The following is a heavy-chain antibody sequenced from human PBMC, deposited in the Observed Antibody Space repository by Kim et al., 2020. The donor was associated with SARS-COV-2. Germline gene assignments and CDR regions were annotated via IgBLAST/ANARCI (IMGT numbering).Heavy chain of an antibody. J-gene: IGHJ6*02. CDR3: ARVDSSGYYYGFYGMDV. Sequence: GKSRITINPDTSKNQFSLQLNSVTPEDTAVYYCARVDSSGYYYGFYGMDVWGQGTTVTVSS. D-gene: IGHD3-22*01. V-gene: IGHV6-1*01.